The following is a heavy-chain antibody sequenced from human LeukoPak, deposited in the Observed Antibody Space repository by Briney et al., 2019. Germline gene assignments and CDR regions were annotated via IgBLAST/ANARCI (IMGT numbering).Heavy chain of an antibody. CDR1: GFTFSTAW. V-gene: IGHV3-15*01. CDR3: LWWDY. CDR2: IKSNSDGGTT. Sequence: GGSLRLSCVASGFTFSTAWMNWLRQAPGKGLEWVGRIKSNSDGGTTDYAASVKGRFTISRDDSKNTVYLQMNSLKTEDTAVYYCLWWDYWGQGTLVTVSS. J-gene: IGHJ4*02. D-gene: IGHD2-21*01.